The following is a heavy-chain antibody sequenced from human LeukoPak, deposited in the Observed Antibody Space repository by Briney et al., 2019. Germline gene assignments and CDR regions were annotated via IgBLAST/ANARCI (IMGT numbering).Heavy chain of an antibody. Sequence: GESLKISCKGSGYSFTSYWIGWVRQMPGKGLEWMGIIYPGDSYTAYSPSFQGQVTISADKSISTAYLQWSSLKASDTAMYYCARHWSDTARALDYWGQGTLVTVSS. CDR1: GYSFTSYW. D-gene: IGHD5-18*01. CDR3: ARHWSDTARALDY. J-gene: IGHJ4*02. CDR2: IYPGDSYT. V-gene: IGHV5-51*01.